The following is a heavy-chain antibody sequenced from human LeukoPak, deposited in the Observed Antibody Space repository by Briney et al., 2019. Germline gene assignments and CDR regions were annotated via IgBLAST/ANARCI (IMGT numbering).Heavy chain of an antibody. CDR2: IYYSGST. D-gene: IGHD1-26*01. Sequence: SETLSLTCSASGGSIRSDDYYWSWIRQPPGKGLEWIAYIYYSGSTYYSPSLKSRVTISIDTSKNQFSLKLSSVTAADTAVYYCARAVPVGDDYDYGGQGTPVTVSS. J-gene: IGHJ4*02. CDR3: ARAVPVGDDYDY. CDR1: GGSIRSDDYY. V-gene: IGHV4-30-4*01.